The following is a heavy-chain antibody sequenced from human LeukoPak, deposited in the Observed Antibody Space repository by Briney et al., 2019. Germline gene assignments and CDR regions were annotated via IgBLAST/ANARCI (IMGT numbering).Heavy chain of an antibody. V-gene: IGHV1-3*01. Sequence: ASVKVSWKASGYTFTSYAMHWVRQAPGQRLEWMGWISAGNGNTKYSQKFQGRVTITRDTSASTAYMELSSLRSEDTAVYYCARGAFVVVTASLGYWGQGTLVTVSS. CDR2: ISAGNGNT. J-gene: IGHJ4*02. CDR1: GYTFTSYA. D-gene: IGHD2-21*02. CDR3: ARGAFVVVTASLGY.